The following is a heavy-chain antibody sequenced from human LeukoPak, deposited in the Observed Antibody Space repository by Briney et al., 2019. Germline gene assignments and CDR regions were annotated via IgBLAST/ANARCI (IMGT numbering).Heavy chain of an antibody. V-gene: IGHV1-2*06. CDR3: ARDLSSTSNWEFDY. D-gene: IGHD7-27*01. CDR2: LNPNNGYT. J-gene: IGHJ4*02. Sequence: GASVKVSCKTSGYTFIDYFLHWVRQAPGQGLEWMGRLNPNNGYTFYTEEFQGRVTMTSDTSISTAYMELTGLTSDDTALYYCARDLSSTSNWEFDYWGQGTLVTVSS. CDR1: GYTFIDYF.